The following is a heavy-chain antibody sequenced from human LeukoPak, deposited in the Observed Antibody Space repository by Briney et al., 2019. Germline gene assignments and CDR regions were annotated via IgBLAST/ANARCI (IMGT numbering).Heavy chain of an antibody. CDR2: IKQDGSEK. D-gene: IGHD6-19*01. CDR1: GFTFSSNW. CDR3: ARDSVNNWFDP. Sequence: AGGSLRLSCAASGFTFSSNWMSWVRQAPGKGLEWVANIKQDGSEKYYVDSVKGRFTISRDNAKNSLYLQMNSLRAEDTAVYYCARDSVNNWFDPWGQGTLVTVSS. V-gene: IGHV3-7*04. J-gene: IGHJ5*02.